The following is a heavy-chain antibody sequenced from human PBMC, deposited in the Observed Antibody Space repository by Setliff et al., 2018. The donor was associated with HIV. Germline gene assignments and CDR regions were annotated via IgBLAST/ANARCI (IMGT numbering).Heavy chain of an antibody. CDR2: INSYDGNT. V-gene: IGHV1-18*01. J-gene: IGHJ3*01. D-gene: IGHD1-1*01. Sequence: ASVKVSCKASGYTFSSYGISWVRQAPGQGLEWVGWINSYDGNTNYEQKFQGRVTMTTDTSTTSAYLELRSLRPDDTAVYFCARNKLSDAFDVWGPGTMVTVSS. CDR3: ARNKLSDAFDV. CDR1: GYTFSSYG.